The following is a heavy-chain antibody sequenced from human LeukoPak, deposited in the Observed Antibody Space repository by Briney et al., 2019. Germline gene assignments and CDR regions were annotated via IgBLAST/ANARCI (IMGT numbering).Heavy chain of an antibody. CDR3: SRASNRTYAAYNWFDP. CDR1: GFIFSSHW. J-gene: IGHJ5*02. Sequence: PGGSLRLSCAASGFIFSSHWMTWVRQAPGKGLEWVANIKQDGSQKYYVDSVKGRFTISRDNTKNSLYLQMNSLKSEDTAVYYCSRASNRTYAAYNWFDPWGQGTLVTASS. D-gene: IGHD4-17*01. CDR2: IKQDGSQK. V-gene: IGHV3-7*01.